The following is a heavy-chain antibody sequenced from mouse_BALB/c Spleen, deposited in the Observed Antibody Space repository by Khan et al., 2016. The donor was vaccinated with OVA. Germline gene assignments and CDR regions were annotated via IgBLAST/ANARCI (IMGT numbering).Heavy chain of an antibody. J-gene: IGHJ4*01. CDR3: ARKNYYGYAMDY. Sequence: EVQLQESGPGLVKPSQSLSLTCTVTGYSITSGYAWNWIRQFPGNKLEWMGYISYSGSTSYNPSLRSRISITRDTSKNQFFLQLNSVTTEDTATYYCARKNYYGYAMDYWGQRTSVTVSS. V-gene: IGHV3-2*02. CDR1: GYSITSGYA. D-gene: IGHD1-1*01. CDR2: ISYSGST.